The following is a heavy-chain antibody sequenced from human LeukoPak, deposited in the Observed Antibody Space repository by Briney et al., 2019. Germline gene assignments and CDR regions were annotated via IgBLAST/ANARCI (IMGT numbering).Heavy chain of an antibody. CDR3: ARVGYYFDY. J-gene: IGHJ4*02. V-gene: IGHV3-48*01. CDR2: ISSSSTTI. Sequence: GGSLRLSCAASGFTFSSYSMMWVRQAPGKGLEWVSYISSSSTTIYYADSVKGRFTISRDNAKNSVYLQMNSLRAEDTAVYYCARVGYYFDYWGQGTLVTVSS. CDR1: GFTFSSYS. D-gene: IGHD2-2*03.